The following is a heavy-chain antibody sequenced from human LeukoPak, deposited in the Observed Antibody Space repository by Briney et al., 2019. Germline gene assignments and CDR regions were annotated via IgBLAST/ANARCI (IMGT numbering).Heavy chain of an antibody. CDR1: GFTFSSYW. D-gene: IGHD1-26*01. CDR2: INSDGSST. Sequence: GGSLRLSCAASGFTFSSYWMHWVRQAPGKGLVWVSHINSDGSSTTYADSVKGRFTISRDNAKNTLYLQMNSLRAEDTAVYYCARVPRGSYSFDYWGQGTLVTVSS. CDR3: ARVPRGSYSFDY. J-gene: IGHJ4*02. V-gene: IGHV3-74*01.